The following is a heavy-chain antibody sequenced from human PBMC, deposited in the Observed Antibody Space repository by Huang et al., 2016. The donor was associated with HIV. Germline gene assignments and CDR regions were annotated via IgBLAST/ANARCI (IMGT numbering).Heavy chain of an antibody. CDR3: ARQGVGDFVVEPTGLGAFDI. D-gene: IGHD2-2*01. CDR1: GYTFNGYW. J-gene: IGHJ3*02. V-gene: IGHV5-51*01. CDR2: IYPGDSDT. Sequence: EVQLVQSGAVVKKPGESLKISCKGSGYTFNGYWIGWVRQMPGKGLGWMGVIYPGDSDTTYRPSFQGQVTISADKSISTAYLQWSGLKASDTAMYYCARQGVGDFVVEPTGLGAFDIWGQGTMVTVSS.